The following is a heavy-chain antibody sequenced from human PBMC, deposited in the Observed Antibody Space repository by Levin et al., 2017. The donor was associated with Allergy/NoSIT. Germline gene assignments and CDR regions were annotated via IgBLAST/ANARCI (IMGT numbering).Heavy chain of an antibody. J-gene: IGHJ4*02. Sequence: KVSCKGSGYSFTSYWITWVRQMPGKGLEWMGRIDPSDSYTNYSPSFQGHVTISADKSIITAYLQWSSLKASDTAMYYCARARDGYNSNFDYWGQGTLVTVSS. CDR2: IDPSDSYT. V-gene: IGHV5-10-1*01. CDR3: ARARDGYNSNFDY. D-gene: IGHD5-24*01. CDR1: GYSFTSYW.